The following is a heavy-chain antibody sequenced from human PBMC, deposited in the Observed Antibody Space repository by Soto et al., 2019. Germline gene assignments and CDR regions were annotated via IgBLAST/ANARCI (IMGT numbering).Heavy chain of an antibody. Sequence: QITLKEPGPTLVKPTQTLTLTCTFSGFSLSTSGVGVGWIRQPPGKALEWLALIYWDDDKRYSPSLKRRPPIXKXXSNNQVVLTMTNMDPVDTATYYFAHRQGDGTRFDYWGQGTLVTVSS. J-gene: IGHJ4*02. V-gene: IGHV2-5*02. CDR2: IYWDDDK. CDR1: GFSLSTSGVG. D-gene: IGHD1-26*01. CDR3: AHRQGDGTRFDY.